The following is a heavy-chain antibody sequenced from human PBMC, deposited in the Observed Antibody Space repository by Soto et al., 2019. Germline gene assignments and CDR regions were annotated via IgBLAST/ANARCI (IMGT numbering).Heavy chain of an antibody. CDR2: IYYSGST. CDR1: GGSISSYY. J-gene: IGHJ4*02. CDR3: ARGRYSGYGGYFGY. V-gene: IGHV4-59*01. D-gene: IGHD5-12*01. Sequence: SETLSLTCTVSGGSISSYYWSWIRQPPGKGLEWIGYIYYSGSTNYNPSLKSRVTISVDTSKNQFSLKLSSVTAADTAVYYCARGRYSGYGGYFGYWGQGTLVTVSS.